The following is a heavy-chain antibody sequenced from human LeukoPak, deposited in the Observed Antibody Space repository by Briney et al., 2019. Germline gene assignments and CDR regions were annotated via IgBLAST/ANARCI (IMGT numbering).Heavy chain of an antibody. V-gene: IGHV4-39*07. J-gene: IGHJ4*02. CDR3: ARDSRYCSGGNCHLRFDY. CDR1: GDSISSSSYY. CDR2: IDYSGST. D-gene: IGHD2-15*01. Sequence: SETLSFTCTVSGDSISSSSYYWGWIRQPPGKGLEWIGSIDYSGSTYHNPSLKSRITISVDTSKNQFSLKLSSVTAADTAVYYCARDSRYCSGGNCHLRFDYWGQGTLVTVSS.